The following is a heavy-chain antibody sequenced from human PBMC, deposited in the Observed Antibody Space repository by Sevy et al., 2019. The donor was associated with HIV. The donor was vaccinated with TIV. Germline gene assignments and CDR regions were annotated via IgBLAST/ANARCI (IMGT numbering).Heavy chain of an antibody. CDR2: TYYRSKWSN. D-gene: IGHD3-22*01. Sequence: SQTLSLTCAISGDSVSSNSVAWNWIRQSPSRGLEWLGRTYYRSKWSNDYAVSMKSRITINPDTSKNQFSLQLNSATPEDTAVYNYARDDSSGYYFLGRFDYWGQGTLVTVSS. CDR1: GDSVSSNSVA. V-gene: IGHV6-1*01. J-gene: IGHJ4*02. CDR3: ARDDSSGYYFLGRFDY.